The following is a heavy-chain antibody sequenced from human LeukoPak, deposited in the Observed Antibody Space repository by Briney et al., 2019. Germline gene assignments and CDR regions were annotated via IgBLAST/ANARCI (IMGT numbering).Heavy chain of an antibody. CDR2: IYYSGST. CDR1: GGSISSSRHY. V-gene: IGHV4-39*01. CDR3: ARRYGDYNLDH. D-gene: IGHD4-17*01. Sequence: PSETLSLTCTVSGGSISSSRHYWGWIHQPPGKGLEWIGSIYYSGSTHYNPSLKSRVTISVDTSKNQFSLKLSSVTAADTAVYYCARRYGDYNLDHWGQGTLVTVSS. J-gene: IGHJ4*02.